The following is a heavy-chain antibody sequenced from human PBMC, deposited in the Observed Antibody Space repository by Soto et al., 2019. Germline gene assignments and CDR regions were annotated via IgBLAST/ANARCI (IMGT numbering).Heavy chain of an antibody. CDR3: ARDRDSSSGYYYYYMDV. V-gene: IGHV1-46*03. Sequence: ASVKVSCKASGYTFTSYYMHWVRQASGQGLEWMGIINPSGGSTSYAQKFQGRVTMTRDTSTSTVYMELSSLRSEDTAVYYCARDRDSSSGYYYYYMDVWGKGTTVTVSS. J-gene: IGHJ6*03. CDR1: GYTFTSYY. CDR2: INPSGGST. D-gene: IGHD6-6*01.